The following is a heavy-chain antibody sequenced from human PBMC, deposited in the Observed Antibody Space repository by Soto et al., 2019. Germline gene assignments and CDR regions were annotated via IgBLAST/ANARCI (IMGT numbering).Heavy chain of an antibody. CDR1: GFTFSSYG. D-gene: IGHD5-18*01. J-gene: IGHJ5*02. V-gene: IGHV3-30*18. CDR3: AKERSDGFNWFDP. Sequence: GGSLRLSCAASGFTFSSYGMHWVRQAPGKGLEWVAVISYDGSNKYYADSVKGRFTISRDNSKNTLYLQMNSLRAEDTAVYYCAKERSDGFNWFDPWGQGTLVTVSS. CDR2: ISYDGSNK.